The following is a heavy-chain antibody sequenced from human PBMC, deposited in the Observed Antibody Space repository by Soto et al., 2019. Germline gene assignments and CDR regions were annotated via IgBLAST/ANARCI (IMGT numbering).Heavy chain of an antibody. CDR3: AGDPFYYASGF. J-gene: IGHJ4*02. V-gene: IGHV3-11*01. Sequence: QVQLVESGGGLVEPGGSLRLSCAASGFRFSDHYMTWIRQAPGKGLEWVSKISGGGTTMYYADSVKGRFTVSRDNAKNSLYLQMNRLRAEDTAVYYCAGDPFYYASGFWGRGTLVTVSS. CDR1: GFRFSDHY. D-gene: IGHD3-10*01. CDR2: ISGGGTTM.